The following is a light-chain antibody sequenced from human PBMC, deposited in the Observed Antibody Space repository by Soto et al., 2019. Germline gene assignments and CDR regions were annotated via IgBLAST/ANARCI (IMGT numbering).Light chain of an antibody. CDR2: AAS. J-gene: IGKJ2*01. CDR3: QQSYSTPYT. V-gene: IGKV1-39*01. CDR1: QSISSY. Sequence: DIQMTQSPSSLSASVGDRVTITCRASQSISSYLNWYQQKPGKAPKLLIYAASSLQSGVPSRFSGSGSGTVFTLPISSLQPEDFATYYCQQSYSTPYTFGQVTKLEIK.